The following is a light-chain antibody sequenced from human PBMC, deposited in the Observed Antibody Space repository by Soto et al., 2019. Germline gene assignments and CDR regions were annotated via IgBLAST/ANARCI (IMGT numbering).Light chain of an antibody. J-gene: IGLJ2*01. CDR1: TSDIGRFNS. CDR2: DVS. Sequence: QSALTQPASVSGSPGQAITISCAGTTSDIGRFNSVSWYQHHPGKAPKLMIYDVSNRPSGLSNRFSGSKSGNTASLIISGLKAEDEADYYCASYTISSTVVFGGGTKVTVL. CDR3: ASYTISSTVV. V-gene: IGLV2-14*03.